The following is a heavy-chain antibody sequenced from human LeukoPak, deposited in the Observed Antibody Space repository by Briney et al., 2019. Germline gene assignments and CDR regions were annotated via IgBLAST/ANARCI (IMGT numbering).Heavy chain of an antibody. V-gene: IGHV4-34*01. J-gene: IGHJ3*02. CDR3: ASGFGDYYVGDAFDI. CDR1: GGSFSGYY. CDR2: INHSGST. Sequence: SETLSLTCAVYGGSFSGYYWSWIRQPPGKGLEWIGEINHSGSTNYNPSLKSRVTISVDMSKNQFSLKLSSVTAADTAVYYCASGFGDYYVGDAFDIWGQGTMVTVSS. D-gene: IGHD4-17*01.